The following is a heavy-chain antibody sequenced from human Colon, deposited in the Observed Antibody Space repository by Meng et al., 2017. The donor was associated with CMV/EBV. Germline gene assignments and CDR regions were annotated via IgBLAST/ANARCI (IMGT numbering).Heavy chain of an antibody. CDR2: ISSSGKTI. CDR3: ARGKFYLAY. Sequence: GESLKISCVTSGITFSDYYMTWIRQAPGNGLECISYISSSGKTIYYADSVKGLFTISRDNAKNSLYLKMNSLRVEDTAVYYCARGKFYLAYWGQGTLVTVSS. CDR1: GITFSDYY. D-gene: IGHD3-10*01. V-gene: IGHV3-11*04. J-gene: IGHJ4*02.